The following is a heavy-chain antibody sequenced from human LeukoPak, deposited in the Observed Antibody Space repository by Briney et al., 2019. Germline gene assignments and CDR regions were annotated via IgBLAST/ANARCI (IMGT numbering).Heavy chain of an antibody. Sequence: GGSLRLSCAASGVTVSNNYMRWVRQAPGKGLEWVSTISESGNSYYADSVKGRFTMSRDNSKNTLYLQMDTLRAEDTAVYYCARELAAAIIDYWGQGTLVTVSS. CDR1: GVTVSNNY. CDR2: ISESGNS. D-gene: IGHD6-13*01. J-gene: IGHJ4*02. CDR3: ARELAAAIIDY. V-gene: IGHV3-66*01.